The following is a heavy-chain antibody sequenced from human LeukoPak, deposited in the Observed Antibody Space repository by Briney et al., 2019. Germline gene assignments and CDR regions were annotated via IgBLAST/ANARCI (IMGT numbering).Heavy chain of an antibody. CDR2: INPNSGGT. V-gene: IGHV1-2*02. J-gene: IGHJ4*02. D-gene: IGHD6-13*01. Sequence: APVKVSCKASGYTFTGYYMHWVRQAAGQGLEWMGWINPNSGGTNYAQKFQGRVTMTRDTSISTAYMELSRLRSDDTAVYYCAREFEAAAGYWGQGTLVTVSS. CDR1: GYTFTGYY. CDR3: AREFEAAAGY.